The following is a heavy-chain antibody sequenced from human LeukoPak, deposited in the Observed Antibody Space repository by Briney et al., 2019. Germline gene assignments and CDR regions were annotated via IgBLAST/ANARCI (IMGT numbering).Heavy chain of an antibody. J-gene: IGHJ6*02. V-gene: IGHV3-30*03. Sequence: GGSLRLSCAASGSTFTTFGMNWVRQAPGKGLEWVAVIAYNGGNKYYADSLKGRFTISRDNSKNTLYLQMNSLRAEDTAVYYCARGAFGLTVVRGPLNFYGTDVWGQGTTVTVSS. CDR1: GSTFTTFG. D-gene: IGHD3-10*01. CDR2: IAYNGGNK. CDR3: ARGAFGLTVVRGPLNFYGTDV.